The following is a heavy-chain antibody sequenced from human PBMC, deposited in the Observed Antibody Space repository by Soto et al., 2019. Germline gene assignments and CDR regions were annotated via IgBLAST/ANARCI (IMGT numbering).Heavy chain of an antibody. CDR3: ARRRSHYYYYYYYGMDV. CDR1: GGTFSSYA. J-gene: IGHJ6*02. Sequence: ASVKVSCKASGGTFSSYAISWVRQAPGQGLEWMGGIIPIFGTANYAQKFQGRVTITADESKNQFSLKLSSVTAADTAVYYCARRRSHYYYYYYYGMDVWGQGTTVTVSS. CDR2: IIPIFGTA. D-gene: IGHD2-15*01. V-gene: IGHV1-69*13.